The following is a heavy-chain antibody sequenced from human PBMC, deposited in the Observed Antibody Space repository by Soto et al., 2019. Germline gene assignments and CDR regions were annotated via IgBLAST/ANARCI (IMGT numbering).Heavy chain of an antibody. CDR3: ARIASPAKTFFDY. J-gene: IGHJ4*02. Sequence: ASVKVSCKASGYAFTNYNIHWVRQAPGQGLQWMGEVNPNRGTAGYAETFQGRVTMTRNASTRTVYMVLTSLTPEDTAIYYCARIASPAKTFFDYWRQRTLVTVSS. CDR2: VNPNRGTA. D-gene: IGHD3-22*01. V-gene: IGHV1-46*01. CDR1: GYAFTNYN.